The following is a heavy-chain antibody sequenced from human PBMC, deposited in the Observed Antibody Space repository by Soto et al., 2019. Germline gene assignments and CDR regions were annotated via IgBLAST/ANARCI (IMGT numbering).Heavy chain of an antibody. D-gene: IGHD6-13*01. CDR3: ARTIEAYNSSPSYGMDV. CDR2: ISSSSSYT. Sequence: GGSLRLSCAASGFTFSDYYMIWIRQAPGKGLKWVSYISSSSSYTNYADSLKTRLTISKDTSKNQVVLTMTNMDPVDTGTYYCARTIEAYNSSPSYGMDVWGQGTTVTVSS. J-gene: IGHJ6*02. CDR1: GFTFSDYY. V-gene: IGHV3-11*03.